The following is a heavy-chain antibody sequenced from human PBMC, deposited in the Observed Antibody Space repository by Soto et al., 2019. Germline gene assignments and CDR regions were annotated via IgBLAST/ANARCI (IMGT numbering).Heavy chain of an antibody. J-gene: IGHJ6*03. CDR1: GFTFSSYW. Sequence: GGSLRLSCAASGFTFSSYWMSWVRQAPGKGLEWVANIKQDGSEKYYVDSVKGRFTISRDNAKNSLYLQMNSLRAEDTAVYYCARLLGYYYYYMDVWGKGTTVTVSS. D-gene: IGHD3-22*01. CDR2: IKQDGSEK. V-gene: IGHV3-7*01. CDR3: ARLLGYYYYYMDV.